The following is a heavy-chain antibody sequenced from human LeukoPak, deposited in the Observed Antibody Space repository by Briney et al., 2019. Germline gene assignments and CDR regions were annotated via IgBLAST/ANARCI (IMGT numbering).Heavy chain of an antibody. CDR2: ITPSGGT. CDR3: ARDRYGDGFAHFDY. D-gene: IGHD5-24*01. CDR1: GYTFTSYA. V-gene: IGHV1-2*01. Sequence: ASVKVSFKASGYTFTSYAMHWVRHAPGQGLEWMGWITPSGGTNYPQKFQGRVASTRDTSITTAYMDLSRLTSDDTAVYYCARDRYGDGFAHFDYWGQGALVTVSS. J-gene: IGHJ4*02.